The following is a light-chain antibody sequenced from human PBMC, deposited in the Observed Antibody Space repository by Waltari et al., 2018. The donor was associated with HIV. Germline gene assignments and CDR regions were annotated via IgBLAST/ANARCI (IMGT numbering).Light chain of an antibody. CDR1: TSNIGSNY. J-gene: IGLJ2*01. CDR2: RND. CDR3: VTWDDSLRGVV. V-gene: IGLV1-47*01. Sequence: SVVTQPPSASGTPGQRVTISCSGNTSNIGSNYVFWYQHLPGPAPKLLIHRNDQRPSGVPDRFSGSTSGTSASLAISGLRSEDEADYYCVTWDDSLRGVVFGGGTKVAVL.